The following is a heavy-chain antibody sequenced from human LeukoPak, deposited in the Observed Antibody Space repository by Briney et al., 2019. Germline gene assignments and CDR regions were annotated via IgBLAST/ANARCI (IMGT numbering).Heavy chain of an antibody. V-gene: IGHV3-21*01. CDR2: ISSSRSYI. CDR3: ARDPTVVTPGDIGY. CDR1: GFTFSSYS. Sequence: GGSLRLSCAASGFTFSSYSMNWVRQAPGKGLEWVSSISSSRSYIYYADSVKGRFTISRDNAKNSLYLQMNSLRAEDTAVYYRARDPTVVTPGDIGYWGQGTLVTVSS. J-gene: IGHJ4*02. D-gene: IGHD4-23*01.